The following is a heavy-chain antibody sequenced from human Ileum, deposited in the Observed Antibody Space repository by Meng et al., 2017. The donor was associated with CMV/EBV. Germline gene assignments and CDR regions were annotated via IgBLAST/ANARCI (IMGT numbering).Heavy chain of an antibody. CDR3: ARPYTGASTLPF. D-gene: IGHD1-26*01. CDR1: GFTFRTYG. CDR2: IRYDANTK. V-gene: IGHV3-30*02. J-gene: IGHJ4*02. Sequence: GESLKISCAASGFTFRTYGMHWVRQAPGKGLEWVAFIRYDANTKWYADSVKGRFTISRDNTKNTLYLQMNSLRAEDTAVYYCARPYTGASTLPFWGQGTLVTVSS.